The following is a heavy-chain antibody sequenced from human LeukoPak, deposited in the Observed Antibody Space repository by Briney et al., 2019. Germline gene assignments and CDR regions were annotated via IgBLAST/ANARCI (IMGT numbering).Heavy chain of an antibody. Sequence: MSGGSLRLSCAASGFTFSSYSMNWVRQAPGKGLEWVSSISSSSSYIYYADSVKGRFTISRDNAKNSLYLQMNSLRAEDTAVYYCARDRVDILTHAFDIWGQGTMVTVSS. D-gene: IGHD3-9*01. CDR1: GFTFSSYS. J-gene: IGHJ3*02. V-gene: IGHV3-21*01. CDR2: ISSSSSYI. CDR3: ARDRVDILTHAFDI.